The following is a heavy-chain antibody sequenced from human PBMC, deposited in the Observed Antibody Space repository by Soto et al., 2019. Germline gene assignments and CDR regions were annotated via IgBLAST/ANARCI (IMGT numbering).Heavy chain of an antibody. D-gene: IGHD5-18*01. Sequence: VAGASSNSDYYWGWIRQNTGKGLEWIASIYSSGTTFYNPSLKSRVTMSIDTSKNELSLQLSSVTAADTAVFYCATRRGFSPGDYFDSWGQGILVTVSS. CDR3: ATRRGFSPGDYFDS. CDR2: IYSSGTT. CDR1: GASSNSDYY. V-gene: IGHV4-38-2*01. J-gene: IGHJ4*02.